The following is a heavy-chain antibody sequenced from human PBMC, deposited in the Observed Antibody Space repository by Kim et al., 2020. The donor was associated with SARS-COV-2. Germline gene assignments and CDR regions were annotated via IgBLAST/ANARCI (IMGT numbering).Heavy chain of an antibody. CDR3: ARDVGYSGSGADFDY. Sequence: GGSLRLSCAASGFTFSSYWMSWVRQTPGKGLEWVADIKQDGSWTKYADSVKGRFTISRDNAKNSLFLQMNSLRPGDTAVYFCARDVGYSGSGADFDYWGQGTLVTVS. V-gene: IGHV3-7*03. CDR1: GFTFSSYW. CDR2: IKQDGSWT. D-gene: IGHD5-12*01. J-gene: IGHJ4*02.